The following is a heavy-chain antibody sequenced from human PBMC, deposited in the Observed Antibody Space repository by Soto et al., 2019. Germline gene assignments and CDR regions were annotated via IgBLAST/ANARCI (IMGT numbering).Heavy chain of an antibody. D-gene: IGHD2-15*01. V-gene: IGHV3-33*01. Sequence: QVQLVESGGGVVQPGRSLRLSCAASGFTFSSYGMHWVRQAPGKGLVWVAVIWYDGSNKYYADSVKGRFTISRDNSKNTLYLQMNSLRAEDTAVYYCARDTTVVVDDAFDIWGQGTMVTVSS. CDR2: IWYDGSNK. J-gene: IGHJ3*02. CDR3: ARDTTVVVDDAFDI. CDR1: GFTFSSYG.